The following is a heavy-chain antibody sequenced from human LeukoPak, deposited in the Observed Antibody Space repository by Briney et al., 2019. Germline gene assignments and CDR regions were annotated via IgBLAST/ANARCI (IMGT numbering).Heavy chain of an antibody. CDR1: GYTFTSYG. Sequence: AASVKVSCKASGYTFTSYGISWVRQAPGQGLEWMGWISAYNGNTNYAQKLQGRVTMTTDTSTSTAYMELRSLRSDDTAVYYCARAILGMAAAGTFDYWGQGTLVTVSS. CDR3: ARAILGMAAAGTFDY. V-gene: IGHV1-18*01. CDR2: ISAYNGNT. J-gene: IGHJ4*02. D-gene: IGHD6-13*01.